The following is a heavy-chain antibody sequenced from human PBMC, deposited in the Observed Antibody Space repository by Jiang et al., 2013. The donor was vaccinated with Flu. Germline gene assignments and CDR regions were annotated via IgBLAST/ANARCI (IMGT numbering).Heavy chain of an antibody. CDR3: ARDRGNFLIPVTSGDY. Sequence: GAEVKKPGASVKVSCKTSGYTFTNYGFSWVRRAPGQGLEWMGWISSSNGDTKYVEKFQGRVTMTTDTSTNTAYMELMNLRSDDTAVYYCARDRGNFLIPVTSGDYWGQGTLVTVTS. CDR1: GYTFTNYG. CDR2: ISSSNGDT. J-gene: IGHJ4*02. V-gene: IGHV1-18*01. D-gene: IGHD2-21*01.